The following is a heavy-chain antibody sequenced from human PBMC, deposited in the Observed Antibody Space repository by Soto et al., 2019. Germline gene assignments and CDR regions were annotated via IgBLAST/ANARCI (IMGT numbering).Heavy chain of an antibody. CDR2: IFYSGSY. V-gene: IGHV4-4*02. Sequence: SETLSLTCAVSGVSINSDAWWAWVRQPPGKGLEWIGEIFYSGSYKYNPSLRTRVTISADKAKNQFSLNLHSVTAADTAVYYCARRPGGLNHKISSPYYWGQRTLVTVSX. J-gene: IGHJ4*02. CDR1: GVSINSDAW. CDR3: ARRPGGLNHKISSPYY. D-gene: IGHD3-16*01.